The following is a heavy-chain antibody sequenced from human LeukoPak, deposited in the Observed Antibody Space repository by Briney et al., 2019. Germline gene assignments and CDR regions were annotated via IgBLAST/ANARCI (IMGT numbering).Heavy chain of an antibody. CDR1: GVSPRNHG. V-gene: IGHV3-30*18. CDR2: ISYEGSIP. J-gene: IGHJ4*02. Sequence: RRSLRLSCAAPGVSPRNHGMHSVRQAPGRGLEWMAFISYEGSIPYYAESVKGRFSISRDNSKNTMYLQMNSLKTEDTGVYHCAKDVRFLEWSLDSWGQGTQVIVSS. CDR3: AKDVRFLEWSLDS. D-gene: IGHD3-3*01.